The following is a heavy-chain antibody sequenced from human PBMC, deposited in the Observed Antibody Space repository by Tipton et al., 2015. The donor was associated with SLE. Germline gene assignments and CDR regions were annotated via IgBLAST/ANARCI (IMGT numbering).Heavy chain of an antibody. CDR2: ISGSGGST. CDR1: GFTVSSNY. CDR3: AKMGGYDFWSGYSIDY. D-gene: IGHD3-3*01. V-gene: IGHV3-23*01. J-gene: IGHJ4*02. Sequence: SLRLSCAASGFTVSSNYMSWVRQAPGKGLEWVSAISGSGGSTYYADSLKGRFTISRDNSKNTLYLQMSSLRAEDTAVYYCAKMGGYDFWSGYSIDYWDQGTLVTVSS.